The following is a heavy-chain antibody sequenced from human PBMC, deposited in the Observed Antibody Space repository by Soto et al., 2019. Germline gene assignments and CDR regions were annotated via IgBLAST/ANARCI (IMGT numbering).Heavy chain of an antibody. CDR1: GGSFISYI. Sequence: QVQLVQSGAEVRKPGSSVKVSCEASGGSFISYIFTWVRQAPGEGLEWMGRSIPIQGRADYALKFQDRVTITADRSTQTVYMELRSLRPEDTALYYCAKSLVFVDHAYTDVWDKGTTVTVSS. CDR2: SIPIQGRA. D-gene: IGHD2-21*01. J-gene: IGHJ6*03. V-gene: IGHV1-69*02. CDR3: AKSLVFVDHAYTDV.